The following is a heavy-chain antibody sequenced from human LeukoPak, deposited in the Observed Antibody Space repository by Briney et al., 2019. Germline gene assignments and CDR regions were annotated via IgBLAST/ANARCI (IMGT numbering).Heavy chain of an antibody. CDR1: GFTFSSYA. Sequence: GRSLRLSCAASGFTFSSYAMHWVRQAPGKGLEWVAVISYDGSNKYYADSVKGRFTISRDNSKNTLYLQMNSLRAEDTAVYYCARDEGGPAVAVNAPFDYWGQGTLVTVSS. D-gene: IGHD6-19*01. CDR2: ISYDGSNK. J-gene: IGHJ4*02. CDR3: ARDEGGPAVAVNAPFDY. V-gene: IGHV3-30-3*01.